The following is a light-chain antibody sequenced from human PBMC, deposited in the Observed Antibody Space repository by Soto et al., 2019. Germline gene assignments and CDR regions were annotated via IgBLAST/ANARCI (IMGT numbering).Light chain of an antibody. CDR2: SNN. CDR3: AAWDDSLNGLYV. V-gene: IGLV1-44*01. Sequence: QSVLTQPPSASGTPGQRVTISCSGSSSNIGSNTVNWYQQLPGTAPKLLIYSNNQRPSGVPVRFSGSKSGTSASLAISGLQSEDEADYYCAAWDDSLNGLYVFGTGTKLTV. J-gene: IGLJ1*01. CDR1: SSNIGSNT.